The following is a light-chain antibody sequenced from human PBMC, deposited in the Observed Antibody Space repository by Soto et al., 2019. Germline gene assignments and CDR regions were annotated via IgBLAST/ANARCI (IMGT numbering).Light chain of an antibody. Sequence: QSALTQPASVSGSPGQSITISCTGTSSDVGNYNYVSWYQQHPGKAPKLVIYEVGNRPSGVSNRFSGSKSGNTASLTISGLQAEDEADYYCSSYTSSSTVLFGGGTKVTVL. CDR3: SSYTSSSTVL. J-gene: IGLJ2*01. CDR1: SSDVGNYNY. CDR2: EVG. V-gene: IGLV2-14*01.